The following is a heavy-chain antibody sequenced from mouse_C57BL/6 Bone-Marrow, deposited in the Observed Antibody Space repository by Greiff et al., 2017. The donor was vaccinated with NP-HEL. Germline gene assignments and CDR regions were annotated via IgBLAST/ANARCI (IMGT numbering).Heavy chain of an antibody. CDR1: GFSFNTYA. J-gene: IGHJ4*01. CDR2: IRSKSNNYAT. V-gene: IGHV10-1*01. D-gene: IGHD1-1*01. Sequence: EVHLVESGGGLVQPKGSLKLSCAASGFSFNTYAMNWVRQAPGKGLEWVARIRSKSNNYATYYADSVKDRFTISRDDSESMLYLQMNNLKTEDTVMYYCVIRYYGSSLYAMDYWGQGTSVTVSS. CDR3: VIRYYGSSLYAMDY.